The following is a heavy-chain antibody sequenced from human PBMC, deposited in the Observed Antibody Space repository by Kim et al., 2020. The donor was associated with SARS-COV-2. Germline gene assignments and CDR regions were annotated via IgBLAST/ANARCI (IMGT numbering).Heavy chain of an antibody. CDR2: ISRSSSYT. V-gene: IGHV3-11*03. J-gene: IGHJ4*01. D-gene: IGHD1-26*01. CDR1: GFIFSDYD. CDR3: ARKVTDYRVGGACDY. Sequence: GGSLRLSCAASGFIFSDYDMSWFRQAPGKGLEWVSYISRSSSYTNYADSVKGRFTISRDNAKNTVYLQMNSLRAEDTALYYCARKVTDYRVGGACDYWG.